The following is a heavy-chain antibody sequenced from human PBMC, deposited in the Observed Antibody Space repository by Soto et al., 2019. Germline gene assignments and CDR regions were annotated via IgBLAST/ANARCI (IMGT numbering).Heavy chain of an antibody. CDR2: ISAYNGNI. V-gene: IGHV1-18*01. J-gene: IGHJ6*03. Sequence: ASVKVSCKASGYTFTNYGISWVRQAPGQGLEWMGRISAYNGNINYAQKFQGRVTMTTDTSTSTAHMELRSLRSDDTAVYYCARNQLVPYYYYYYMDVWGKGTTVTVSS. D-gene: IGHD6-13*01. CDR1: GYTFTNYG. CDR3: ARNQLVPYYYYYYMDV.